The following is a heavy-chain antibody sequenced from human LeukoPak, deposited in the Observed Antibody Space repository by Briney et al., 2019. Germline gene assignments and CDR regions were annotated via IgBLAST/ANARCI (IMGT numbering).Heavy chain of an antibody. CDR3: AQAYIS. CDR2: ISSSGTTI. D-gene: IGHD3-9*01. CDR1: GFTFSSYE. Sequence: GGSLRLSCAASGFTFSSYEMNWVRPAPGRGLEWVSYISSSGTTIYYADSVKGRFTVSRDNAKNSLYLQMHSLRADDTAVYYCAQAYISWGQGTLVTVSS. J-gene: IGHJ5*02. V-gene: IGHV3-48*03.